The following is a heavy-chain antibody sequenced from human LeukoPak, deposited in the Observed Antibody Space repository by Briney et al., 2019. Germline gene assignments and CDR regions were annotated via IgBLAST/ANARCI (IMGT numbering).Heavy chain of an antibody. D-gene: IGHD6-19*01. Sequence: ASVKVSCKASGYTFTNYAFHWVRQAPGQRLEWMGWFNSDTGDTHYSQNFQGRFIITRDTSASTAYMELSSLRPEDTAVFFCVRGGPNRSGWTLDYWGQGTLVTVSS. CDR2: FNSDTGDT. CDR3: VRGGPNRSGWTLDY. J-gene: IGHJ4*02. CDR1: GYTFTNYA. V-gene: IGHV1-3*01.